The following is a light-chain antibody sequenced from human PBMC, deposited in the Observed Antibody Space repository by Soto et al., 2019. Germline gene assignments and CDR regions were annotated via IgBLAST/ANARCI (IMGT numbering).Light chain of an antibody. CDR3: RQRSNWPPT. V-gene: IGKV3-11*01. Sequence: EDVWTQSPATLSLSPGARATLSGRASQSVSSNLAWYQQRPGQAPRLLIYDASNRATGIPARFSGSGSGTDFTLTISSLQPEDFALYYCRQRSNWPPTFGGGTKVDI. J-gene: IGKJ4*01. CDR2: DAS. CDR1: QSVSSN.